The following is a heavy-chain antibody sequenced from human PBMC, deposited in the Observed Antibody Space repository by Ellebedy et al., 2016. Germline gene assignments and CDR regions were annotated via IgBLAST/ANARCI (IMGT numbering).Heavy chain of an antibody. CDR2: ITGSGDTT. CDR3: AKDPDYGVYVTNDR. CDR1: GFAFGTYA. J-gene: IGHJ5*02. Sequence: GESLKISCAASGFAFGTYAMTWVRQTPGKGLDWVSTITGSGDTTYYADSVNGRFSISRDNSKNTLYLQMNSLRAEDTATYFCAKDPDYGVYVTNDRWGQGTLVTVSS. V-gene: IGHV3-23*01. D-gene: IGHD4-17*01.